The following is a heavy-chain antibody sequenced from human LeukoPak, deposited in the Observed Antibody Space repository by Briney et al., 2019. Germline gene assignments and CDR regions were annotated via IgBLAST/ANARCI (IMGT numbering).Heavy chain of an antibody. V-gene: IGHV1-46*01. D-gene: IGHD2-8*01. CDR3: AREHHSTNEGTVAFDI. Sequence: ASVKVSCKASGYTFTSYYMHWVRQAPGQGLEWMGIINPSGGSTSYARKFQGRVTITADESTSTACMELSSLRSEDTAVYYCAREHHSTNEGTVAFDIWGQGTMVTVSS. CDR1: GYTFTSYY. J-gene: IGHJ3*02. CDR2: INPSGGST.